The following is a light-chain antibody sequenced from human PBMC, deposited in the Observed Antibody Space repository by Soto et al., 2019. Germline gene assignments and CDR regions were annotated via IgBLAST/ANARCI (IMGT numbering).Light chain of an antibody. CDR1: SSDVDGYKY. V-gene: IGLV2-14*01. J-gene: IGLJ2*01. CDR2: EVS. Sequence: QSALTQPASVSGSPGQSITISCTGTSSDVDGYKYVSWYQQHPGKAPKLMIYEVSNRPSGVSLRFSGSKSGNTASLTISGLQAEDEADYYCSSYISSSTSVVFGGGTKLTVL. CDR3: SSYISSSTSVV.